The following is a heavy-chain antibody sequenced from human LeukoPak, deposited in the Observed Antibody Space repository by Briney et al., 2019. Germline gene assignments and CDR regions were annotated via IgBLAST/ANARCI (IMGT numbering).Heavy chain of an antibody. CDR2: INPDGSER. CDR1: GFSFSSYY. D-gene: IGHD4/OR15-4a*01. J-gene: IGHJ3*01. CDR3: AGVRAGANRAFDV. V-gene: IGHV3-7*01. Sequence: GGSLRLSCAASGFSFSSYYMSWVRQAPGKGLEWVALINPDGSERYYVDSVKGRFTISRDNAKNTLWLQMNSLRADDTAVYYCAGVRAGANRAFDVWGQGTVVAVSS.